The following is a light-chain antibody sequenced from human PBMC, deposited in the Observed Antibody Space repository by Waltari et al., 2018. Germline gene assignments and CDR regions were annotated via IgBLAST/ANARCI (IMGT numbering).Light chain of an antibody. J-gene: IGLJ3*02. CDR3: QTGGHGTWV. CDR2: VNSDGSH. Sequence: QLVLTQSPSASASLVASVKLTCTLSSGHSSNVIAWLQQQPEKGTRYLMKVNSDGSHSNGDGMPDRFSSASSGTERDLTISSLQSEDEADYYCQTGGHGTWVFGGGTKLTVL. CDR1: SGHSSNV. V-gene: IGLV4-69*01.